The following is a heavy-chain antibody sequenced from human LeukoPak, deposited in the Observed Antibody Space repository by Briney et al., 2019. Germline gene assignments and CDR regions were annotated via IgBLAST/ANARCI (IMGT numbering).Heavy chain of an antibody. Sequence: GGSLRLSCAASGFTFSSYAMHWVRQAPGKGLEWVAVISYDGSNKYYADSVKGRFTISRDNSKNTLYLQMNSLRAEDTAVYYCANIAVAPHDAFDIWGQGTMVTVSS. V-gene: IGHV3-30-3*01. J-gene: IGHJ3*02. CDR2: ISYDGSNK. D-gene: IGHD6-19*01. CDR1: GFTFSSYA. CDR3: ANIAVAPHDAFDI.